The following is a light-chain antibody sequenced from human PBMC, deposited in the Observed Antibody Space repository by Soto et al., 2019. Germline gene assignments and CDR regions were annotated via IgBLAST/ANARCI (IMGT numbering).Light chain of an antibody. V-gene: IGKV1-5*03. CDR2: KAS. Sequence: DIQMTQSPSTLSPSVGDRVAITCQASQSISTYLAWYQQKTGKAPKLLIYKASSLESGVPSRFRGSGSGAEFTLTISRLQPDDFETYYCQQYNTYSRTFGQGTKVDIK. J-gene: IGKJ1*01. CDR3: QQYNTYSRT. CDR1: QSISTY.